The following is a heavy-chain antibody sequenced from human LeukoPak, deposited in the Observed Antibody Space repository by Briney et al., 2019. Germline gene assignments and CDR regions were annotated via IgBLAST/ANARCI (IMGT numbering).Heavy chain of an antibody. D-gene: IGHD3-22*01. CDR3: ARVTGYMIEDYFDY. V-gene: IGHV4-39*07. Sequence: SETLSLTCTVSGGSIGSSAYSWGWIRQPPGKGLEWIGSISYTGTTYYNPSLKSRVTISLDTSKNQFSLKLSSVTAADTAVYYCARVTGYMIEDYFDYWGQGTLVTVSS. J-gene: IGHJ4*02. CDR1: GGSIGSSAYS. CDR2: ISYTGTT.